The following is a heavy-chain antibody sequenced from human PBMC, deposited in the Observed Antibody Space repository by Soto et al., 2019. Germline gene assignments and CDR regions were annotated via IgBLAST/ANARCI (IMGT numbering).Heavy chain of an antibody. J-gene: IGHJ6*02. Sequence: QVQLVESGGGVVQPGRSLRLSCAASGFTFSSYGMHWVRQAPGKGLEWVAVISYDGSNKYYADSEKGRFTISRDNSKNTLYLQMNSLRAEDTAVYYCAKDRGIAAAGTSYYYYYGMDVWGQGTTVTVSS. CDR2: ISYDGSNK. D-gene: IGHD6-13*01. CDR1: GFTFSSYG. CDR3: AKDRGIAAAGTSYYYYYGMDV. V-gene: IGHV3-30*18.